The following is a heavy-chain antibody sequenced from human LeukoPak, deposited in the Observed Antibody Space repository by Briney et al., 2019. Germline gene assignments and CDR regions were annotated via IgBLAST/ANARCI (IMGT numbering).Heavy chain of an antibody. CDR3: AKHTAFGGWSDAFDI. CDR2: ISGSGDLT. J-gene: IGHJ3*02. Sequence: GRSLRLSCAASKFTFNNYAMHWVRQAPGKGLEWVSAISGSGDLTHYADSVKGRFTISRDSSKNTLYLQMNSLRAEDTAVYYCAKHTAFGGWSDAFDIWGQGTMVTVSS. CDR1: KFTFNNYA. V-gene: IGHV3-23*01. D-gene: IGHD6-19*01.